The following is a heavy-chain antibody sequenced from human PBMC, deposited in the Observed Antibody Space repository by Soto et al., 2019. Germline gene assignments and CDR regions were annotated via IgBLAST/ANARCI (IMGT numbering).Heavy chain of an antibody. CDR2: VNAGNGNT. CDR1: GYTFTSYA. J-gene: IGHJ5*02. D-gene: IGHD3-3*01. V-gene: IGHV1-3*01. CDR3: ARDGRLRFLEWLFPKEGWFDP. Sequence: ASVKVSCKASGYTFTSYAMHWVRQAPGQRLEWMGWVNAGNGNTKYSQKFQGRVTITRDTSASTAYMELSSLRSEDTAVYYCARDGRLRFLEWLFPKEGWFDPWGQGTLVTVSS.